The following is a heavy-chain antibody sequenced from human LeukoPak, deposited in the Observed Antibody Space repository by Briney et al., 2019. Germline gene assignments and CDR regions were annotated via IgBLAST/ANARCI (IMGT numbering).Heavy chain of an antibody. D-gene: IGHD5-18*01. V-gene: IGHV4-38-2*01. CDR2: IYYIGST. CDR1: GYSISSGSY. CDR3: ARLADTEMDY. Sequence: PSETLSLTCAVSGYSISSGSYWGWIRQPPGKGLEWIGSIYYIGSTYYNPSLKSRVTMSVDTSKNQFSLKLSSVTAADTAVYYCARLADTEMDYWGQGTLVTVSS. J-gene: IGHJ4*02.